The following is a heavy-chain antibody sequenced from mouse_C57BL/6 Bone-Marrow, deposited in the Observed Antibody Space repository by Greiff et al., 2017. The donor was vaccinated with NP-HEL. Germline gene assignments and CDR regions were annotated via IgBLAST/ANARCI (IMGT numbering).Heavy chain of an antibody. J-gene: IGHJ1*03. CDR2: SRNKANDYTT. Sequence: EVMLVESGGGLVQSGRSLRLSCATSGFTFSDFYMEWVRQAPGKGLEWIAASRNKANDYTTEYSASVKGRFIVSRDTSQSILYLQMNALRAEDTAIYYCARDYYGSSYVDWYFDVWGTGTTVTVSS. CDR3: ARDYYGSSYVDWYFDV. D-gene: IGHD1-1*01. V-gene: IGHV7-1*01. CDR1: GFTFSDFY.